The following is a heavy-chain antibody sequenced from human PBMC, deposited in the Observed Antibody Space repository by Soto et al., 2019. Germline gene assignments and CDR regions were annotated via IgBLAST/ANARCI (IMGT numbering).Heavy chain of an antibody. CDR2: IKSKTDGGTA. V-gene: IGHV3-15*07. J-gene: IGHJ6*02. CDR1: GFTFSNAW. Sequence: GGSLRLSCAASGFTFSNAWMNWVRQAPGKGLEWVGRIKSKTDGGTADYAAPVKGRFTISRDDSKNTLYLQMNSLKTEDTAFYYCTTDLYYYYYGMDVWGQGTTVTVSS. CDR3: TTDLYYYYYGMDV.